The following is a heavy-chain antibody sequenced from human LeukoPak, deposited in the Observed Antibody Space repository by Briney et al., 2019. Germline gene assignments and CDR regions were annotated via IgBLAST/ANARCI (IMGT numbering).Heavy chain of an antibody. CDR3: ARGPRQEGGFDP. Sequence: ASVKVSCKASGYTFTGYYMHWVRQAPGQGLEWMGRINPNSGGPNYAQKFQGRVTMTRDTSISTAYMDLSRLRSDDTAVYYCARGPRQEGGFDPWGQGTLVTVSS. CDR1: GYTFTGYY. CDR2: INPNSGGP. J-gene: IGHJ5*02. V-gene: IGHV1-2*06.